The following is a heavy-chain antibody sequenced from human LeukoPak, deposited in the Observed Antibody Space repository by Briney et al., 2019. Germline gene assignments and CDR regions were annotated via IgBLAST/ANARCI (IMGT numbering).Heavy chain of an antibody. Sequence: PSETLSLTCAVYLGSFSGYYWSWIRQPPGKGLEWIGEINHSGSTNYNPSLKSRVTISVDTSKNQFSLKLSSVTAADTAVYYCARVRFLEWLLRYYFDYWGQGTLVTVSS. J-gene: IGHJ4*02. V-gene: IGHV4-34*01. CDR2: INHSGST. CDR1: LGSFSGYY. D-gene: IGHD3-3*01. CDR3: ARVRFLEWLLRYYFDY.